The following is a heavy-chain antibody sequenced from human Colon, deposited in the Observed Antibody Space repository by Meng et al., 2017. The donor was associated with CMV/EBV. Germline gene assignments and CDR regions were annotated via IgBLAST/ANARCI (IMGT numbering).Heavy chain of an antibody. D-gene: IGHD2-2*01. Sequence: ASVKVSCKASGYTFTGYYMHWVRQAPGQGLEWMGWINPNSGGTNYAQKFKGRVTMTRDTSISTAYMELSRLRSDDTAVYYCASGNCSSTSCPEIFFWGQGTLVTVSS. CDR3: ASGNCSSTSCPEIFF. CDR2: INPNSGGT. J-gene: IGHJ4*02. CDR1: GYTFTGYY. V-gene: IGHV1-2*02.